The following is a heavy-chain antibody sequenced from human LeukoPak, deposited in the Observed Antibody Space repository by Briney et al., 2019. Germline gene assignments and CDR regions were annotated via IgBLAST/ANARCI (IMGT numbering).Heavy chain of an antibody. D-gene: IGHD6-13*01. V-gene: IGHV1-2*02. J-gene: IGHJ4*02. Sequence: ASVKVSCKASGYTFTGYYMHWVRQAPGQGLEWMGWINPNSGGTNYAQKFQGRVTMTRDTSTSTVYMELSSLRSEDTAVYYCATIAAAGQPPFDYWGQGTLVTVSS. CDR2: INPNSGGT. CDR3: ATIAAAGQPPFDY. CDR1: GYTFTGYY.